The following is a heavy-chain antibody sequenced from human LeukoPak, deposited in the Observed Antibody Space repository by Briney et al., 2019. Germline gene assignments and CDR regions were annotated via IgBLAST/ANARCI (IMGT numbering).Heavy chain of an antibody. CDR2: ISGSGGSI. Sequence: GGSLRLSCAASGFTFSSYAMSWVRQAPGKGLEWVSAISGSGGSIYYADSVKGRFTISRDNSKNTLYLQMNSLRAEDTAVYYCAKGGGSGWYWEEDWGQGTLGTVSS. V-gene: IGHV3-23*01. D-gene: IGHD6-19*01. CDR3: AKGGGSGWYWEED. J-gene: IGHJ4*02. CDR1: GFTFSSYA.